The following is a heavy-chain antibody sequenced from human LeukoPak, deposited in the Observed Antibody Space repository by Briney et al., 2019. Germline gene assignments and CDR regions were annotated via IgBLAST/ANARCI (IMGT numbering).Heavy chain of an antibody. CDR1: GGSFSGYY. CDR3: ARGSSSWHYFDY. V-gene: IGHV4-34*01. CDR2: IYHSGTT. D-gene: IGHD6-13*01. J-gene: IGHJ4*02. Sequence: SETLSLTRAVYGGSFSGYYWSWIRQPPGKGLEWIGEIYHSGTTNYNASLKSRVTISVDKSKNQFSLKLTSVTAADTAVYYCARGSSSWHYFDYWGQGTLVTVSS.